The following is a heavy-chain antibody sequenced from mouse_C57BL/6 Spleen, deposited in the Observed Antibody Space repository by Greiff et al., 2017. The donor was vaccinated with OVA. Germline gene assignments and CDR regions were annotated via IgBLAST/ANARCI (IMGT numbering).Heavy chain of an antibody. CDR1: GFTFSDYY. D-gene: IGHD2-3*01. CDR3: ARGDGYYALGYFDV. Sequence: EVQVVESEGGLVQPGSSMKLSCTASGFTFSDYYMAWVRQVPEKGLEWVANINYDGSSTYYLDSLKSRFIISRDNAKNILYLQMSSLKSEDTATYYCARGDGYYALGYFDVWGTGTTVTVSS. V-gene: IGHV5-16*01. J-gene: IGHJ1*03. CDR2: INYDGSST.